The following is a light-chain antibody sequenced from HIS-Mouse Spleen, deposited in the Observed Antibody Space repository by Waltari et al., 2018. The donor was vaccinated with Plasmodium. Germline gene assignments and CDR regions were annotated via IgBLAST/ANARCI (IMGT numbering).Light chain of an antibody. V-gene: IGLV3-25*03. J-gene: IGLJ2*01. Sequence: SYELTQPPSVSVSPGQTARTTCSGDALPTQYAYWYQQKPGQAPLLVIYKDSERPSGIPERFSGSSSGTTVTLTISGVQAEDEADYYCQSADSSGTYVVFGGGTKLTVL. CDR3: QSADSSGTYVV. CDR1: ALPTQY. CDR2: KDS.